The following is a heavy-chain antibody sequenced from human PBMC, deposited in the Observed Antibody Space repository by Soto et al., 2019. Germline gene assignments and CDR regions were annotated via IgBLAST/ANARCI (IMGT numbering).Heavy chain of an antibody. V-gene: IGHV3-23*01. J-gene: IGHJ5*01. CDR3: AKDAVPFNGQWDWFDS. Sequence: DVQLLESGGGLVQPGGSLRLSCAASGFIFSDYAMTWVRQAPGKGLEWVSGIGGGGSDTYYVDSVKGRFTISRDNSKNTLYLQMNSLRAEDTALYYCAKDAVPFNGQWDWFDSWGQGTLFTVSS. D-gene: IGHD6-19*01. CDR2: IGGGGSDT. CDR1: GFIFSDYA.